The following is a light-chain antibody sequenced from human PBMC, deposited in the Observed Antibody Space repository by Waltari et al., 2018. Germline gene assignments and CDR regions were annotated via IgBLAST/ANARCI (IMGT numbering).Light chain of an antibody. V-gene: IGKV1-39*01. CDR2: AAS. CDR1: QSISSY. J-gene: IGKJ2*01. Sequence: DIEMTQSPSSLSASLGDRVTITCLASQSISSYLNWYQQKPGKAPKLLIYAASSLQSGVPSRITGRGSGTYFTLTISSLQPEECATYFCQQSYITPYTFGQGTKLEIK. CDR3: QQSYITPYT.